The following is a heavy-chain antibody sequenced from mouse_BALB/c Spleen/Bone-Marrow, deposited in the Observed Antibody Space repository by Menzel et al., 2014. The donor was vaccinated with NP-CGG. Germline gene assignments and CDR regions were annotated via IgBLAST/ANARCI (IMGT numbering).Heavy chain of an antibody. D-gene: IGHD2-4*01. V-gene: IGHV1-87*01. J-gene: IGHJ2*01. CDR3: ARSDYDAFDY. CDR1: GYTFTSYW. CDR2: IYPGDGDT. Sequence: QVQLQQPGAELARPGASVKLSCKASGYTFTSYWMQWVKQRPGQGLEWIGAIYPGDGDTRYTQKFKGKATLTADKSSSHAYMQLSSLASEDSAVYYCARSDYDAFDYWRQGTPLTVSS.